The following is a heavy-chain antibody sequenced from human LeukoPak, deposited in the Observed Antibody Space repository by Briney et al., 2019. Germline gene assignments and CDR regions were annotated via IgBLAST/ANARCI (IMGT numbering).Heavy chain of an antibody. V-gene: IGHV1-8*03. CDR3: AREQGSSSLNWLLDP. Sequence: ASVKVSCKASGYTFTSYDINWVRQATGQGLEWMGWMNPNSGNTGYVQKFQGRVTITRNTSISTAYMELSSLRSEDTAVYYCAREQGSSSLNWLLDPWGQGTLVTVSS. J-gene: IGHJ5*02. CDR1: GYTFTSYD. CDR2: MNPNSGNT. D-gene: IGHD6-13*01.